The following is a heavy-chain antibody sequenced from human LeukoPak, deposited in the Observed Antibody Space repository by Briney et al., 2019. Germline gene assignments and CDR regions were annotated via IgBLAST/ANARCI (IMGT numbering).Heavy chain of an antibody. Sequence: SETLSLTCAVSGYSISSGYYWGWIRPPPGEGVEWIGSIYLSGSTYYKPSLKSRVTISVDTSKNQFSLTLSSVTAADTAVYCGALGYWSSTSCYVSFDFWAEGT. CDR1: GYSISSGYY. D-gene: IGHD2-2*01. CDR3: ALGYWSSTSCYVSFDF. V-gene: IGHV4-38-2*01. J-gene: IGHJ4*02. CDR2: IYLSGST.